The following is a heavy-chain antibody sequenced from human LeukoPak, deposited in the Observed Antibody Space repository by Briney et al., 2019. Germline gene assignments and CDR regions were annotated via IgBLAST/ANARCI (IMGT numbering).Heavy chain of an antibody. CDR1: GYTFTSYH. CDR2: ISAYNGNT. CDR3: ARLLKVNYYFDY. Sequence: ASVKVSCKASGYTFTSYHMHWVRQAPGQGLEWMGWISAYNGNTNYAQKFQGRVTMTRDTSTSTVYMELSSLRSEDTAVYYCARLLKVNYYFDYWGQGTLVTVSS. J-gene: IGHJ4*02. V-gene: IGHV1-46*01. D-gene: IGHD1-7*01.